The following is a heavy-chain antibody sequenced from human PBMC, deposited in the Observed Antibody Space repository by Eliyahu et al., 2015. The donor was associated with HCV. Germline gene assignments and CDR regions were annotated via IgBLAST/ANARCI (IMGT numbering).Heavy chain of an antibody. CDR1: GFTFSSYA. V-gene: IGHV3-30*04. CDR3: ARVPIAAAGPY. CDR2: ISYDGSNK. Sequence: QVQLVESGGGVVQPGRSLRLSCAASGFTFSSYAMHWVRQAPGKGLEWVAVISYDGSNKYYADSVKGRFTISRDNSKNTLYLQMNSLRAEDTAVYYCARVPIAAAGPYWGQGTLVTVSS. J-gene: IGHJ4*02. D-gene: IGHD6-13*01.